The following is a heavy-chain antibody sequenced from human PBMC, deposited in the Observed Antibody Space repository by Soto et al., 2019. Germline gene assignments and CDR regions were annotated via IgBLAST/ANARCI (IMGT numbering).Heavy chain of an antibody. CDR1: GGSISSGDYY. J-gene: IGHJ6*02. CDR3: ARSNSFGSGSLHTVYYYYYGMDV. Sequence: SETLSLTCTVSGGSISSGDYYWSWIRQPPGKGLEWIGYIYYSGSTYYNPSLKSRVTISVDTSKNQFSLKLSSVTAADTAVYYCARSNSFGSGSLHTVYYYYYGMDVWGQGTTVT. D-gene: IGHD3-10*01. CDR2: IYYSGST. V-gene: IGHV4-30-4*01.